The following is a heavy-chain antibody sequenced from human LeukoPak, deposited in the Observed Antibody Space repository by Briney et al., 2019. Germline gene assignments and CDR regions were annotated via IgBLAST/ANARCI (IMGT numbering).Heavy chain of an antibody. V-gene: IGHV3-23*01. CDR2: ISGSGGST. CDR1: GFTFSDYY. Sequence: GGSLRLSCAASGFTFSDYYMSWIRQAPGKGLEWVSSISGSGGSTHYADSVKGRFTISRDKTKNTLYLQMNSLRAEDTAVYYCAKSAYYDASGYYREYYFDYWGQGTLVTVSS. J-gene: IGHJ4*02. D-gene: IGHD3-22*01. CDR3: AKSAYYDASGYYREYYFDY.